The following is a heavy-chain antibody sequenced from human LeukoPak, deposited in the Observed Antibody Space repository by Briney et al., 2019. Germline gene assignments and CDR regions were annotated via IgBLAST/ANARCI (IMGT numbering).Heavy chain of an antibody. V-gene: IGHV3-23*01. J-gene: IGHJ4*02. CDR2: ISGSGGST. Sequence: GGSPRLSCAASGFTFSSYAMNWVRQAPGKGLEWVSLISGSGGSTHYADSVKGRFTISRDNSKNTVSLQMNSLRAEDSAVYYCARDPPAVAGTIRDYWGQGTLVTVSS. CDR1: GFTFSSYA. CDR3: ARDPPAVAGTIRDY. D-gene: IGHD6-19*01.